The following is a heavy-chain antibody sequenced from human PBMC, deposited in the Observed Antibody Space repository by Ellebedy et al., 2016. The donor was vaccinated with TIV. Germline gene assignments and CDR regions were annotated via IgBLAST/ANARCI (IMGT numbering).Heavy chain of an antibody. J-gene: IGHJ4*02. CDR2: IYPGDSDS. V-gene: IGHV5-51*01. D-gene: IGHD4-11*01. Sequence: KVSXKGSGYRFSNYWIGWVRHMPGKGLEWMGIIYPGDSDSTYSPFFKGQVTMSADKSISTAYLQWSSLRASDTAMYFCARRGVDVKGYPTVFDLWGQGTLVTVSS. CDR3: ARRGVDVKGYPTVFDL. CDR1: GYRFSNYW.